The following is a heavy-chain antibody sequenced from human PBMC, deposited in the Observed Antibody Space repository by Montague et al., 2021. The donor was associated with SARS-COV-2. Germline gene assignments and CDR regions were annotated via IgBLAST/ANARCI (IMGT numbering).Heavy chain of an antibody. CDR2: IFDTGST. D-gene: IGHD2-15*01. J-gene: IGHJ4*02. Sequence: SETLSLTCSVSGASTSNYYWTWIRQSPGKGLQWIGYIFDTGSTKFNPSLKSRVSMSLDTSKNHFSLRLSAVTAADTARYYCARAQNICFIANCVDHFDLWGQGTLVTVSS. CDR3: ARAQNICFIANCVDHFDL. V-gene: IGHV4-59*01. CDR1: GASTSNYY.